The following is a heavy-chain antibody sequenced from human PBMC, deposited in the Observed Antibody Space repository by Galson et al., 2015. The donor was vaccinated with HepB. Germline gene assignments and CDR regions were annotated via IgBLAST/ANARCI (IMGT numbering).Heavy chain of an antibody. V-gene: IGHV3-66*02. CDR2: IYSGGST. J-gene: IGHJ4*02. CDR3: ARNTPSSGYHGLHS. D-gene: IGHD5-12*01. CDR1: GYSFTSYW. Sequence: SGAEVKKPGESLRISCKGSGYSFTSYWISWVRQMPGKGLEWVSVIYSGGSTYYADSVKGRFTISRDNSKLFLQMNSLRAEDTAVYYCARNTPSSGYHGLHSGGQGTLVTVSS.